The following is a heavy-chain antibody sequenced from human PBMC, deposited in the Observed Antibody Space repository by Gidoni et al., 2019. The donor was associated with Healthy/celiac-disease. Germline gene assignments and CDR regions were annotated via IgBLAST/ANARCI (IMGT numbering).Heavy chain of an antibody. J-gene: IGHJ5*02. V-gene: IGHV1-2*02. D-gene: IGHD3-10*01. CDR3: ARDRITMVRGGFDP. CDR2: INPNSGGT. Sequence: QAQLVQSGAEVTKPGASVKVSCKASGYTFTGYYRHWVRKAPGQGLEWMGWINPNSGGTNYAQKFQGRVTMTRDTSISTAYMELSRLRSDDTAVYYCARDRITMVRGGFDPWGQGTLVTVSS. CDR1: GYTFTGYY.